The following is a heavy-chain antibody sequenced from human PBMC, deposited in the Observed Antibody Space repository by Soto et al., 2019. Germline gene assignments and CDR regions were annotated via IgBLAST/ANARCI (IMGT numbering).Heavy chain of an antibody. D-gene: IGHD6-19*01. J-gene: IGHJ6*02. CDR1: GGSFSGYY. CDR3: ARGTGYSSDLKHYYYYGMDV. V-gene: IGHV4-34*01. Sequence: SETLSLTCAVYGGSFSGYYWSWIRQPPGKGLEWIGEINHSGSTNYNPSLKSRVTISVDTSKNQFSLKLSSVTAADTAVDYCARGTGYSSDLKHYYYYGMDVWGQGTTVTVSS. CDR2: INHSGST.